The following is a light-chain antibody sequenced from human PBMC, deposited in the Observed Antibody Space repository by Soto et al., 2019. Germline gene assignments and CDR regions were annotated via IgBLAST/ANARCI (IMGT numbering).Light chain of an antibody. Sequence: TQMSQDPSSLSASVEDRVIITCRASQNISNHLNWYQQKPGKAPKLLIFAASSLQSGVPSRFSGSRSGPDFTLTISSLQPEDFATYYCQHSYSSPPTFGQGTKVDIK. V-gene: IGKV1-39*01. CDR3: QHSYSSPPT. CDR1: QNISNH. J-gene: IGKJ1*01. CDR2: AAS.